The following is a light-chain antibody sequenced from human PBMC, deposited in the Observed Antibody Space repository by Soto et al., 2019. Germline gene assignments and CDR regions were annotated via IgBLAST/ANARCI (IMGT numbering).Light chain of an antibody. CDR3: QHYNSYSEA. J-gene: IGKJ1*01. CDR2: KTS. Sequence: DLQMTQSPSSVSASVGARVTITCRASQAISVWLAWYHQKQGKAPKLLIYKTSNLESGVPSRFRGSGSGTAGTITISSLQPDDFETYYCQHYNSYSEAFGQGTKV. V-gene: IGKV1-5*03. CDR1: QAISVW.